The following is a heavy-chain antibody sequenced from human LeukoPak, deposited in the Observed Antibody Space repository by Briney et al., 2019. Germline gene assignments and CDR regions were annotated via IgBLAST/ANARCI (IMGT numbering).Heavy chain of an antibody. CDR1: GYTFTGYY. D-gene: IGHD2-21*02. CDR3: ARGKTMVYCGGDCYRFDN. J-gene: IGHJ4*02. V-gene: IGHV1-2*02. Sequence: GASVKVSCKASGYTFTGYYMHWVRQAPGQGLEWVGWINPNSGGTNYAQKFQGRVTMTRDTSISTAYMELSRLSSGDTAVYYCARGKTMVYCGGDCYRFDNWGQGTLVTVSS. CDR2: INPNSGGT.